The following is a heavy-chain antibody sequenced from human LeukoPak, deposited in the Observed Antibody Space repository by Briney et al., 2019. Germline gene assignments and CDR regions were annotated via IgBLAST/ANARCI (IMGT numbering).Heavy chain of an antibody. CDR1: GFTFSHAW. V-gene: IGHV3-11*05. CDR2: ISSSGSYT. J-gene: IGHJ4*02. Sequence: TGGSLRLSCAASGFTFSHAWMSWVRQTPGKGLEWVSHISSSGSYTNYADSVKGRFTISRDNAKNSLYLQMNSLRAEDTAVYYCARVRRAYDSSGYEDYWGQGTLVTVSS. CDR3: ARVRRAYDSSGYEDY. D-gene: IGHD3-22*01.